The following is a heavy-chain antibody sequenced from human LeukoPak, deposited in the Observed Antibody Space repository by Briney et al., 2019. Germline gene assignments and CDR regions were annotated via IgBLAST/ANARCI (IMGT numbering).Heavy chain of an antibody. CDR1: GGTFSSYA. CDR3: ATASMIVVV. V-gene: IGHV1-24*01. CDR2: FDPEDGET. J-gene: IGHJ6*02. D-gene: IGHD3-22*01. Sequence: ASVKVSCKASGGTFSSYAISWVRQAPGQGLEWMGGFDPEDGETIYAQKFQGRVTMTEDTSTDTAYMELSSLRSEDTAVYYCATASMIVVVWGQGTTVTVSS.